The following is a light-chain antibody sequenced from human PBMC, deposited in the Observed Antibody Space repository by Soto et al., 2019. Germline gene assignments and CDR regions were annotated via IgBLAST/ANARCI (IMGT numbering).Light chain of an antibody. J-gene: IGLJ2*01. CDR3: CSYAGSNTLV. Sequence: QSALTQPASVSGSPGQSITISCTGTNSDVGSYNVVSWFQQHPGKAPKLMIYEGSKRPSGVSNRFSGSKSGNTASLTISGLQAEDEADYYCCSYAGSNTLVFGGGTKLTVL. CDR2: EGS. V-gene: IGLV2-23*01. CDR1: NSDVGSYNV.